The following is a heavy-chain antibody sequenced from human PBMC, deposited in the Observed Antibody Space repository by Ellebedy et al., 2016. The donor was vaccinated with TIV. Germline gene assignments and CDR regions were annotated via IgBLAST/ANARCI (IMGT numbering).Heavy chain of an antibody. CDR1: GGSFSGYY. CDR2: IYHSGST. J-gene: IGHJ5*02. D-gene: IGHD3-10*01. Sequence: SETLSLTXAVYGGSFSGYYWSWIRQPPGKGLEWIGEIYHSGSTNYNPSLKSRVTISVDKSKNQFSLKLSSVTAADTAVYYCARIMVRGGKWFDPWGQGTLVTVSS. CDR3: ARIMVRGGKWFDP. V-gene: IGHV4-34*01.